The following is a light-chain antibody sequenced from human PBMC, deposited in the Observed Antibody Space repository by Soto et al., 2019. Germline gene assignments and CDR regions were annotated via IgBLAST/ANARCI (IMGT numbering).Light chain of an antibody. V-gene: IGKV2-30*01. J-gene: IGKJ4*01. CDR1: QSLAYSDGNTY. CDR2: QVS. Sequence: DVVMTQSPLSLPVTLGQPASFSCKSSQSLAYSDGNTYLSWFQQRPGQSPRRLIYQVSKRDSGVPDRFSGSGSGTDFTLRISRVEDEDVGIYFCLQGTHWHPTLGGGTKVDIK. CDR3: LQGTHWHPT.